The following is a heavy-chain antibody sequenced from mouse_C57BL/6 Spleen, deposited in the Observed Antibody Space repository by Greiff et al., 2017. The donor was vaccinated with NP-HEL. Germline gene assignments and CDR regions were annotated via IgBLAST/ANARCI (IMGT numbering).Heavy chain of an antibody. D-gene: IGHD2-2*01. CDR1: GFTFSDYG. CDR2: ISSGSSTI. V-gene: IGHV5-17*01. CDR3: ARMVTTGRGYFDV. J-gene: IGHJ1*03. Sequence: EVMLVESGGGLVKPGGSLKLSCAASGFTFSDYGMHWVRQAPEKGLEWVAYISSGSSTIYYADTVKGRFTISRDNAKNTLFLQMTSLRSEDTAMYYCARMVTTGRGYFDVWGTGTTVTVSS.